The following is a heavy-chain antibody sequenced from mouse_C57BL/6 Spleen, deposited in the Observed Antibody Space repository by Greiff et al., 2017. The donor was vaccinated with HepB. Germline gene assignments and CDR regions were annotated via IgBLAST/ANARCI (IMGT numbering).Heavy chain of an antibody. CDR2: ISDGGSYT. CDR3: AKGNDYGYFDV. Sequence: DVQLVESGGGLVKPGGSLKLSCAASGFTFSSYAMSWVRQTPEKRLEWVATISDGGSYTYYPDNVKGRFTISRDNAKNNLYLQMSHLKSEDTAMYYCAKGNDYGYFDVWGTGTTVTVSS. CDR1: GFTFSSYA. V-gene: IGHV5-4*01. D-gene: IGHD2-3*01. J-gene: IGHJ1*03.